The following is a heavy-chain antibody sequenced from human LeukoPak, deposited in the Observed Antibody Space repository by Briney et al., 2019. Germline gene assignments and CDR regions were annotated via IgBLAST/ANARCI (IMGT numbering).Heavy chain of an antibody. D-gene: IGHD3-10*01. J-gene: IGHJ4*02. Sequence: GGSLRLSCAASGFTFSSYGVHWVRQAPGKGLEGVAFISYDGSHKYYADSVKGRFAISRDNSKNTLYLQMNSLRAEDTAVYYCAKEPGETSLFVVDYWGQGTLVTVSS. CDR3: AKEPGETSLFVVDY. V-gene: IGHV3-30*18. CDR1: GFTFSSYG. CDR2: ISYDGSHK.